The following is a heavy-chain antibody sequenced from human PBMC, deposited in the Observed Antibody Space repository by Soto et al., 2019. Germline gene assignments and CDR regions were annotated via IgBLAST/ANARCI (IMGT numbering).Heavy chain of an antibody. D-gene: IGHD3-10*01. Sequence: PSETLSLTCTVSGGSISSYYWSWIRQPPGKGLEWIGYIYYSGSTNYNPSLKSRVTISVDTSKNQFSLKLSSVTAADTAAYYCARMRVRGVITDYYYGMDVWGQGTTVTVSS. CDR2: IYYSGST. J-gene: IGHJ6*02. CDR1: GGSISSYY. CDR3: ARMRVRGVITDYYYGMDV. V-gene: IGHV4-59*01.